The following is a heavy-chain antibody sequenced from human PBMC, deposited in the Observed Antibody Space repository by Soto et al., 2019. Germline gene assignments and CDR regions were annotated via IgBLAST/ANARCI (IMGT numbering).Heavy chain of an antibody. J-gene: IGHJ4*02. D-gene: IGHD6-25*01. CDR3: ARVRGGRNYLDY. Sequence: PSETLSLTCTVSGGSISSYYWSWIRQPPGKGLEWIGYIYYSGSTNYNPPLKSRVTISVDTSKNQFSLKLSSVTAADTAVYYCARVRGGRNYLDYWGQGTLVTVSS. CDR2: IYYSGST. CDR1: GGSISSYY. V-gene: IGHV4-59*01.